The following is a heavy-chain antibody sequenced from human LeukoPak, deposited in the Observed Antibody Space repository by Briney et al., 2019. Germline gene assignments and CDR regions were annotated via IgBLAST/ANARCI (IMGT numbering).Heavy chain of an antibody. D-gene: IGHD2-2*01. V-gene: IGHV4-59*01. CDR1: GGSISSYY. CDR3: ARDVGYCSSTSCYPGDNWFDP. J-gene: IGHJ5*02. Sequence: PSETLSLTCSVSGGSISSYYWSWIRQPPGKGLEWIGYIYYSGTTYYNPSLKSRVIISVDTSKKQFSLKLSSVTAADTAVYYCARDVGYCSSTSCYPGDNWFDPWGQGTLVTVSS. CDR2: IYYSGTT.